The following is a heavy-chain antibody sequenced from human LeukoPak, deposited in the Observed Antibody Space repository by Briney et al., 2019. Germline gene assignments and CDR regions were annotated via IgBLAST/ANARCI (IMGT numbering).Heavy chain of an antibody. D-gene: IGHD5-12*01. CDR3: ARVHGGYGSYYYYYYMDV. V-gene: IGHV4-4*07. CDR2: IYTSGST. CDR1: GGSISSYY. J-gene: IGHJ6*03. Sequence: SETLSLTCTVSGGSISSYYWSWIRQPAGKGLEWIGRIYTSGSTNYNPSLKSRVTMSVDTSKNQFSLKLSSVTAADTAVYHCARVHGGYGSYYYYYYMDVWGKGTTVTVSS.